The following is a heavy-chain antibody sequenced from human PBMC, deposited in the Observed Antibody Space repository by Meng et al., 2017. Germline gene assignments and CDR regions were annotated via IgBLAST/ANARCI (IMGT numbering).Heavy chain of an antibody. CDR1: ADSVSSNRAG. V-gene: IGHV6-1*01. J-gene: IGHJ4*02. CDR2: TYYRSKWYY. CDR3: AREVGTSRPFEY. D-gene: IGHD1-26*01. Sequence: VQQQQSGPGRVKPSQTLSLTRATSADSVSSNRAGLNWIRLSSSRGLEWLVRTYYRSKWYYDYAISVKGRMSVNADTSKNQFSLQLNSVTPEDTAVYYCAREVGTSRPFEYWGQGTLVTVSS.